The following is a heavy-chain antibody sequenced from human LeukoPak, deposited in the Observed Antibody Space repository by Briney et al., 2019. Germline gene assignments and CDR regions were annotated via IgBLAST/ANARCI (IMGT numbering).Heavy chain of an antibody. J-gene: IGHJ3*02. Sequence: GESLKISCKGSGYNFTNYWIGWVRQMPGKGLEWMGIIYPGDSDTRYSPSFQGQVTISADKSISTAYLQWSSLKASDTAMYYCARLVGATERLFDAFDIWGQGTMVTVSS. D-gene: IGHD1-26*01. CDR2: IYPGDSDT. CDR1: GYNFTNYW. V-gene: IGHV5-51*01. CDR3: ARLVGATERLFDAFDI.